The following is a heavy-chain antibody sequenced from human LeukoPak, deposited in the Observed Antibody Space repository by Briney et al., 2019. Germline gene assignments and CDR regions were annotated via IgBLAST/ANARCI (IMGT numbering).Heavy chain of an antibody. Sequence: SVKVSCKASGGTFSSYAISWVRQAPGQGLEWMGGIIPIFGTANYAQKFQGRVTITADKSTSTAYMELSSLRSEDTAVYYCARFAVHRRITVAGQFGLDYWGQGTLVTVSS. V-gene: IGHV1-69*06. CDR3: ARFAVHRRITVAGQFGLDY. CDR1: GGTFSSYA. D-gene: IGHD6-19*01. CDR2: IIPIFGTA. J-gene: IGHJ4*02.